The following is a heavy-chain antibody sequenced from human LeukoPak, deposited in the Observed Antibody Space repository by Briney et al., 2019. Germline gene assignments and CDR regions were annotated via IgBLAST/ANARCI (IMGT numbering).Heavy chain of an antibody. V-gene: IGHV3-21*01. J-gene: IGHJ3*02. CDR1: RFTFSSYS. CDR2: ISSSGSYI. D-gene: IGHD6-19*01. Sequence: GGSLRLSCAASRFTFSSYSMNWVRQAPGKGLEWVSSISSSGSYIYYADSVKGRFTISRDNAKNSLYLQMNSLRAEDTAVYYCARGASVVAGSDDAFDIWGQGTMVTVSS. CDR3: ARGASVVAGSDDAFDI.